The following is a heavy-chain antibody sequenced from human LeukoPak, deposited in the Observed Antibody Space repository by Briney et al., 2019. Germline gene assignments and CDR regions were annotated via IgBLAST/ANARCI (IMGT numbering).Heavy chain of an antibody. D-gene: IGHD1-26*01. CDR3: AKGSRGSQPSYYYYYYYMDV. V-gene: IGHV3-53*01. J-gene: IGHJ6*03. CDR2: IYSGGST. CDR1: GFTVSSNY. Sequence: GGSLRLSCAASGFTVSSNYMSWVRQAPGKGLEWVSVIYSGGSTYYADSVKGRFTISRDNSKNTLYLQMNSLRAEDTAVYYCAKGSRGSQPSYYYYYYYMDVWGKGTTVTVSS.